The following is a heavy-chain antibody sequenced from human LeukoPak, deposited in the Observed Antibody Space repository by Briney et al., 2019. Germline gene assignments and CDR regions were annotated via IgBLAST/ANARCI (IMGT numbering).Heavy chain of an antibody. CDR3: ARLGDIVVVVAALYFDL. Sequence: PSETLSLTCTVSGGSISSSSYYWGWIRQPPGKGLEWIGSIYYSGSTYYNPSLKSRVTISVDTSKNQFSLKLSSVTAADTAVYYCARLGDIVVVVAALYFDLWGRGTLVTVSS. CDR2: IYYSGST. CDR1: GGSISSSSYY. D-gene: IGHD2-15*01. J-gene: IGHJ2*01. V-gene: IGHV4-39*01.